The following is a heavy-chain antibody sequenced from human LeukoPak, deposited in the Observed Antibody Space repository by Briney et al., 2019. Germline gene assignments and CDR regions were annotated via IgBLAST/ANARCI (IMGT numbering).Heavy chain of an antibody. D-gene: IGHD2-2*01. CDR3: ARVVVPAAAAQSAYYYYMDV. Sequence: SETLSLTCTVSGGSISSYYWSWIRQPPGKGLEWIGYIYTSGSTNYNPSLKSRVTISVDTSKNQFSLKLSSVTAADTAVYYCARVVVPAAAAQSAYYYYMDVWGKGTTVTVSS. V-gene: IGHV4-4*09. CDR1: GGSISSYY. J-gene: IGHJ6*03. CDR2: IYTSGST.